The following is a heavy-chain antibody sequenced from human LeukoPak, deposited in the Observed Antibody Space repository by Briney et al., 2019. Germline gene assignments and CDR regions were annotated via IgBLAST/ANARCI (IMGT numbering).Heavy chain of an antibody. CDR1: GFIFDDYA. J-gene: IGHJ4*02. Sequence: GGSLRLSCAASGFIFDDYAMHWVRQAPGKGLEWVSGISWNSGSIGYADSVKGRFTISRDNAKNSLYLQMNSLRAEDTALYYCAKAVSYDSSGYYPFDYWGQGTLVTVSS. CDR2: ISWNSGSI. V-gene: IGHV3-9*01. D-gene: IGHD3-22*01. CDR3: AKAVSYDSSGYYPFDY.